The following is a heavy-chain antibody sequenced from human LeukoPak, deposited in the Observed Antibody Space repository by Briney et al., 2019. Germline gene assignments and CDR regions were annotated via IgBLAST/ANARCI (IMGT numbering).Heavy chain of an antibody. V-gene: IGHV4-39*07. CDR3: ARVSGYSYGNFDY. D-gene: IGHD5-18*01. CDR1: GDSISSSSYY. J-gene: IGHJ4*02. CDR2: IYYSGST. Sequence: SETLSLTCTVSGDSISSSSYYSGWIRQRPGKGLEWIGSIYYSGSTYYNPSLKSRVTISVDTSKNQFSLELSSVTAADTAVYHCARVSGYSYGNFDYWGQGTLVTVSS.